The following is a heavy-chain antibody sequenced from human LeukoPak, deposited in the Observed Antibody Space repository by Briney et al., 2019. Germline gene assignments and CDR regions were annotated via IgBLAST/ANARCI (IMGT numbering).Heavy chain of an antibody. Sequence: GGSLRLSCAASGFSFSRNAMTWVRQAPGMGLEWVSSVIDSGKDRYYAGSVEGRFTISRDNSKDTLYLQMNSLRVEDTAVYYCAKGVVDRGADCWGQGALVTVSS. CDR1: GFSFSRNA. J-gene: IGHJ4*02. V-gene: IGHV3-23*01. D-gene: IGHD2-15*01. CDR3: AKGVVDRGADC. CDR2: VIDSGKDR.